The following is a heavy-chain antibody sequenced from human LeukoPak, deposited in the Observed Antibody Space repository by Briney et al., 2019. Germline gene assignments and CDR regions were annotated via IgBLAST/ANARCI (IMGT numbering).Heavy chain of an antibody. J-gene: IGHJ4*02. CDR3: ARSYDYVGIILDY. D-gene: IGHD4-23*01. Sequence: GGSLRLSCAASGFTFYDYGMSWVRQVPGKGLEWVSGINWNGGRTGYADSVKGRFTISRDNAKNSLYLQMNSLRAEDTALYYCARSYDYVGIILDYWGQATLVTVSS. V-gene: IGHV3-20*04. CDR1: GFTFYDYG. CDR2: INWNGGRT.